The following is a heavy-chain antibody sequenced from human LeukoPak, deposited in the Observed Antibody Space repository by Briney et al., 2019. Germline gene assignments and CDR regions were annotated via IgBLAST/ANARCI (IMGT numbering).Heavy chain of an antibody. CDR3: VACSSTSCAVGSYYGMDV. CDR1: GYSFTSYW. V-gene: IGHV5-10-1*01. Sequence: GESLKISCKGSGYSFTSYWISWVRQMPGKGLEWMGRIDPSDSYTNYSPSFQGHVTISADKSISTAYLQWSSLKASDTAIYYCVACSSTSCAVGSYYGMDVWGKGTTVTVSS. CDR2: IDPSDSYT. D-gene: IGHD2-2*01. J-gene: IGHJ6*04.